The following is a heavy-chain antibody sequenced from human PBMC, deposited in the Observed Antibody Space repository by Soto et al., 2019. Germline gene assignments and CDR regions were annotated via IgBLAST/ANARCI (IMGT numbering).Heavy chain of an antibody. CDR1: GYTFTGYY. V-gene: IGHV1-2*02. Sequence: ASVKVSCKASGYTFTGYYMHWVRQAPGQGLEWMGWINPNSGGTNYAQKFQGRVTMTRDTSISTAYMELSRLRSDDTAVYYCARADYYDSSGYRGFGPWGQGTLVTVAS. CDR2: INPNSGGT. D-gene: IGHD3-22*01. CDR3: ARADYYDSSGYRGFGP. J-gene: IGHJ5*02.